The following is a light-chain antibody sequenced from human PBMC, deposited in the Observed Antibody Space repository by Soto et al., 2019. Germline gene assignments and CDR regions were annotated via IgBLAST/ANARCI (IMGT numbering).Light chain of an antibody. Sequence: EIVLTQSPGTLSLSPGDGITLSCKASQSLRSSHLAWYQQKPGQAPRLLISGASIRATGVPDRFSASGSGTDFTLTISRLESEDIAVYYCQQYGSSPLTFGGGTKVDI. CDR3: QQYGSSPLT. CDR2: GAS. CDR1: QSLRSSH. J-gene: IGKJ4*01. V-gene: IGKV3-20*01.